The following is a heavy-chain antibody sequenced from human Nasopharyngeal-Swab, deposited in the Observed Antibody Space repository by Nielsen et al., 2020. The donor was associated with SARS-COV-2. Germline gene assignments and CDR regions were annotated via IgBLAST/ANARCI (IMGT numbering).Heavy chain of an antibody. CDR1: GGSVSNYY. J-gene: IGHJ5*02. Sequence: SETLSLTCTVSGGSVSNYYWSWIRQPPGKGLEWLGYISYSGNTNYNPSLKSRVTISVDTSKNQCSLRLTSVTAADTAIYYCASLPYCSSDTCYPIDLWGQGTLVTVSS. CDR3: ASLPYCSSDTCYPIDL. CDR2: ISYSGNT. D-gene: IGHD2-2*01. V-gene: IGHV4-59*08.